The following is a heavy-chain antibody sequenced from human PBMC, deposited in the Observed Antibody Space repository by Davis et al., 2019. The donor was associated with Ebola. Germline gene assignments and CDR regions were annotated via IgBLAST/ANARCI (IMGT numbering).Heavy chain of an antibody. CDR1: VITFSSYA. Sequence: GESLKISCTDSVITFSSYAMTWVRQAPGKGLEWVSAISGSGGSTYYADSVKGRFTISRDSSKNTLYLQMNSLRAEDTAVYYCAKGLTIFGVGNWFDPWGQGTLVTVSS. V-gene: IGHV3-23*01. D-gene: IGHD3-3*01. CDR2: ISGSGGST. J-gene: IGHJ5*02. CDR3: AKGLTIFGVGNWFDP.